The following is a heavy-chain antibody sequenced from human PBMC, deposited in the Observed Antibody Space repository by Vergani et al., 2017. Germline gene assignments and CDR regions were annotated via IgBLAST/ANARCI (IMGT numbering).Heavy chain of an antibody. CDR3: ARWGYCSSTSCYRGDLSFDP. CDR1: GGPFKNSA. J-gene: IGHJ5*02. Sequence: QVQLVQSGAEVKKPGSSVKVSCKASGGPFKNSAFSWVRQVPGQGLEWMGRIITFFGTTDYAQKFQGRVTITADESTSTAYMELSSLRSEDTAVYYCARWGYCSSTSCYRGDLSFDPWGQGTLVTVSS. CDR2: IITFFGTT. V-gene: IGHV1-69*13. D-gene: IGHD2-2*01.